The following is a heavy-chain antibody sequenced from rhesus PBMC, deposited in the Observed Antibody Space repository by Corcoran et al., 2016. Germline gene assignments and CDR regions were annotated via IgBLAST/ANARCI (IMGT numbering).Heavy chain of an antibody. CDR3: ARDRPGLDS. J-gene: IGHJ6*01. V-gene: IGHV4-76*01. CDR1: GYSISSGYD. CDR2: IYGSSGST. Sequence: QVQLQESGPGVVKPSETLSLTCAVSGYSISSGYDWSWIRQPPGKGLEWIGYIYGSSGSTNYNPSLKNRVTISKDTSKNQFSLKLSSVTAADMAVYYCARDRPGLDSWGQGVVVTVSS.